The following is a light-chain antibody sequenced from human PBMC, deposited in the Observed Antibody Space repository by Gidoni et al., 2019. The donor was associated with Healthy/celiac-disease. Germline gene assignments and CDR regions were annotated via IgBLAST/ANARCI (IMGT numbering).Light chain of an antibody. CDR1: QSVSSY. CDR3: QQRSNWPPLT. CDR2: DAS. Sequence: EIVLTQSPATLSLSPGERATLSCRASQSVSSYLAWYQLKPGQAPRLLIYDASNRATGIPARFGGSGSGTDFTLTISSLEPEDFAVYYCQQRSNWPPLTFGGGTKVEIK. V-gene: IGKV3-11*01. J-gene: IGKJ4*01.